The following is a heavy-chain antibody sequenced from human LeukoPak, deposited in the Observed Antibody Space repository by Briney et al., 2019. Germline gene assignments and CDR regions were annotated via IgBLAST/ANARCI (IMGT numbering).Heavy chain of an antibody. CDR2: LNPNSGNA. Sequence: ASVKVSCKASGYIFTTYDIGWVRQATGQGLEWMGWLNPNSGNAGYAQKFQGRVTISRNTSISTAYMELSSLRSDDTAIYYCARRKFLGWGDPWGQGTLVTVSS. CDR3: ARRKFLGWGDP. V-gene: IGHV1-8*03. J-gene: IGHJ5*02. CDR1: GYIFTTYD. D-gene: IGHD7-27*01.